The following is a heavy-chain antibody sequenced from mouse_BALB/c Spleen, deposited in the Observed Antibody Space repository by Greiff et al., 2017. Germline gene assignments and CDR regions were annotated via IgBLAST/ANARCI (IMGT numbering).Heavy chain of an antibody. CDR1: GFSLTGYG. V-gene: IGHV2-6-7*02. CDR3: ARDEGSSYDAMDY. J-gene: IGHJ4*01. CDR2: IWGDGST. D-gene: IGHD1-1*01. Sequence: VQLQESGPGLVAPSQSLSITCTVSGFSLTGYGVNWVRQPPGKGLEWLGMIWGDGSTDYNSALKSRLSISKDNSKSQVFLKMNSLQTDDTARYYCARDEGSSYDAMDYWGQGTSVTASS.